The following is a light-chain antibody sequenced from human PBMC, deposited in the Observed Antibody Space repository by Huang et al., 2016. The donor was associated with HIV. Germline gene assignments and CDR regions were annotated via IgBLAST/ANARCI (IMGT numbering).Light chain of an antibody. Sequence: EIVLTQSPGTLSLSPGQRLTLSCRASQTVRNDYLAWYQQKPGQSPRLLIYAASTRAAGIPDRFSGSGSATDFILTVSRLEPEDSAVYYCQQYALSPWTFGHGTKVEI. CDR2: AAS. CDR3: QQYALSPWT. J-gene: IGKJ1*01. V-gene: IGKV3-20*01. CDR1: QTVRNDY.